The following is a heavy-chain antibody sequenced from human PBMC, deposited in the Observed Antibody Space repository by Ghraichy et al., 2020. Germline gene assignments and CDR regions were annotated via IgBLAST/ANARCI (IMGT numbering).Heavy chain of an antibody. D-gene: IGHD1-26*01. Sequence: SETLSLTCTVSGGSISSSSYYWGWIRQPPGKGLEWIGSIYYSGSTYYNPSLKSRVTISVDTSKNQFSLKLSSVTAADTAVYYCARLLARWELLREFDYWGQGTLVTVSS. V-gene: IGHV4-39*01. CDR3: ARLLARWELLREFDY. J-gene: IGHJ4*02. CDR1: GGSISSSSYY. CDR2: IYYSGST.